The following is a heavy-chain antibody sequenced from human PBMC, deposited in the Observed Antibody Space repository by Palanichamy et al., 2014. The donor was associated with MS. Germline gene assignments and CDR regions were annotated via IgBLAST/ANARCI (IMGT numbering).Heavy chain of an antibody. CDR3: ARDRVGYCSGGSCYSAGRDYYYYGMDV. D-gene: IGHD2-15*01. CDR1: GGTFSSYA. Sequence: QSGAEVKKPGSSVKVSCKASGGTFSSYAISWVRQAPGQGLEWMGGIIPIFGTANYAQKFQGRVTITADKSTSTAYMELSSLRSEDTAVYYCARDRVGYCSGGSCYSAGRDYYYYGMDVWGQGTTVTVSS. J-gene: IGHJ6*02. CDR2: IIPIFGTA. V-gene: IGHV1-69*06.